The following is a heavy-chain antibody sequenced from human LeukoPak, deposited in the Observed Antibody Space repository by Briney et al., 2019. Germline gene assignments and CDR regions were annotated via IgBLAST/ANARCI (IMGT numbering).Heavy chain of an antibody. J-gene: IGHJ4*02. CDR2: ISYDGSGE. Sequence: PGRSLRLSCAASGFIFSSYVIHWVRQAPGKGLEWVAVISYDGSGEYYTDSVKGRFTIYRDNSKNTLYLQMNSLRTEDTAVYYCARVPYVSRTFDYWGQGTLVTVSS. CDR1: GFIFSSYV. CDR3: ARVPYVSRTFDY. D-gene: IGHD3-10*02. V-gene: IGHV3-30-3*01.